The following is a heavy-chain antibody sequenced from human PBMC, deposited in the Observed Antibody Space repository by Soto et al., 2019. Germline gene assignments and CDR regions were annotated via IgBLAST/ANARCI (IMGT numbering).Heavy chain of an antibody. CDR1: GFTFSSYA. V-gene: IGHV3-30-3*01. D-gene: IGHD3-16*02. CDR3: ARGGITFGGVIVLYFDY. J-gene: IGHJ4*02. CDR2: ISYDGSNK. Sequence: GGSLRLSCAASGFTFSSYAMHWVRQAPGKGLEWVAVISYDGSNKYYADSVKGRFTISRDNSKNTLYLQMNSLRAEDTAVYYCARGGITFGGVIVLYFDYWGQGTLVTVSS.